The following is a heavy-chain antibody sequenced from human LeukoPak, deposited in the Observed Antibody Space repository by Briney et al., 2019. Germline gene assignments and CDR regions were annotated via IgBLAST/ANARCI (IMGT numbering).Heavy chain of an antibody. CDR2: INHSGSA. CDR3: ASSRDGYIYFDY. CDR1: GGSFSGYY. V-gene: IGHV4-34*01. Sequence: PSETLSLTCAVSGGSFSGYYWTWIRQPPGKGLEWIGEINHSGSANYNPSLKSRVTISLDTSKNQFSLKLSSVTAADTAVYYCASSRDGYIYFDYWGQGTLVTVSS. D-gene: IGHD5-24*01. J-gene: IGHJ4*02.